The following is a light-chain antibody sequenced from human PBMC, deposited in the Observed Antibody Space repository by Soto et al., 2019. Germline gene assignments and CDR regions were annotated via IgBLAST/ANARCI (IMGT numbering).Light chain of an antibody. CDR1: SSDVGGYTY. Sequence: QSALTQPASVSGSPGQSITISCTGTSSDVGGYTYVSWYQQHPGKAPNLMIYEISNRPSGVSNRFSGSKSGNTASLTISGIQAEDEADYYCSSYTSSSTLVFGGGTKVTVL. V-gene: IGLV2-14*01. CDR3: SSYTSSSTLV. CDR2: EIS. J-gene: IGLJ2*01.